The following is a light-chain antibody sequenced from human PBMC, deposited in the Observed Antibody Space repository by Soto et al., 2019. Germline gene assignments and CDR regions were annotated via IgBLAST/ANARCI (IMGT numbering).Light chain of an antibody. CDR1: SSNIGNND. J-gene: IGLJ2*01. Sequence: QSVLTQPPSVSAAPGQRITISCSGSSSNIGNNDVAWYQQLPGTAPKLLIYGSNKRLSGTSDRFSGSRSGTSATLGITGLQTGDEADYYCATWDNSLSAVLFGGGTKLTVL. V-gene: IGLV1-51*01. CDR3: ATWDNSLSAVL. CDR2: GSN.